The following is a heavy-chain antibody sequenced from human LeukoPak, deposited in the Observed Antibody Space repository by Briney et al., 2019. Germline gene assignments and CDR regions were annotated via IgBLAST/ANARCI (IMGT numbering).Heavy chain of an antibody. CDR2: IYYSGST. CDR1: GGSISSNNYY. D-gene: IGHD6-19*01. J-gene: IGHJ4*02. Sequence: PSETLSLTCIVSGGSISSNNYYWGWIRQPPGKGLEWIGSIYYSGSTYYNRSLKSRVTISVDTSKNQFSLKLSSVTATDTAVYYCATRIAVAGNYFDYWGQGNLVTVSS. CDR3: ATRIAVAGNYFDY. V-gene: IGHV4-39*01.